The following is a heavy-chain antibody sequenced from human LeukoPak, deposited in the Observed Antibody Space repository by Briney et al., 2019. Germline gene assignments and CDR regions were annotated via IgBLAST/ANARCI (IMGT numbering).Heavy chain of an antibody. V-gene: IGHV1-2*02. D-gene: IGHD6-25*01. CDR2: INPNSGGT. Sequence: WASVKVSCKASGYTFTGYYMHWVRQAPGQGLEWMGWINPNSGGTNYAQKFQGRVTMTRDTSISTAYMELSRLRSDDTAVYYCARGKASYSSASDYWGQGTLVTVSS. CDR3: ARGKASYSSASDY. J-gene: IGHJ4*02. CDR1: GYTFTGYY.